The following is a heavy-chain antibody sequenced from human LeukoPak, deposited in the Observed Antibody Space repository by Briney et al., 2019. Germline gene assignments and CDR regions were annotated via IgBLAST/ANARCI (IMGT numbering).Heavy chain of an antibody. J-gene: IGHJ2*01. V-gene: IGHV4-61*02. D-gene: IGHD2-15*01. CDR2: IYTSGST. Sequence: SQTLSLTCTVSGGSISSGSYYWSWIRQPAGKGLEWIGRIYTSGSTNYNPSLKSRVTISVDTSKNQFSLKLSFVTAADTAVYYCARTPLRYFDLWGRGTLVTVSS. CDR3: ARTPLRYFDL. CDR1: GGSISSGSYY.